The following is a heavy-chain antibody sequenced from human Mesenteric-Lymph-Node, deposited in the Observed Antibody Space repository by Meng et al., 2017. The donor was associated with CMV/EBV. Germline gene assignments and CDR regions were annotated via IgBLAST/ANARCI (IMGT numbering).Heavy chain of an antibody. CDR1: GFIFRNYE. Sequence: GGSLRLSCEVSGFIFRNYEMNWVRQAPGKGLEWVSYISSSGRTIYYADSAKDRFTISRDNAKNSLYLQMNGLRAEDTAVYYCARVREAYYYDSSDSYSEAFDLWGQGTMVTVSS. CDR3: ARVREAYYYDSSDSYSEAFDL. CDR2: ISSSGRTI. D-gene: IGHD3-22*01. J-gene: IGHJ3*01. V-gene: IGHV3-48*03.